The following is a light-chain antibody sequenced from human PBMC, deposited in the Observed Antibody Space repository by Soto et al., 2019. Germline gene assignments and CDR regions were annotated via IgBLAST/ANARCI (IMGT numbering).Light chain of an antibody. J-gene: IGKJ1*01. CDR1: QSVSSN. V-gene: IGKV3-15*01. CDR3: QQYNIWPWT. Sequence: EIVMTQSPATLSMSPGQRVTLSCRASQSVSSNLAWNQQKPGQAPRLLIYGASTRATGIPDRFRGSGSGTEFTLTISSLQSEDFAVYYCQQYNIWPWTFGQGTKVEIK. CDR2: GAS.